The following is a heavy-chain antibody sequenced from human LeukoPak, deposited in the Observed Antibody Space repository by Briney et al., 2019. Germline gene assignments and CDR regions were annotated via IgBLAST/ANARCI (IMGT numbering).Heavy chain of an antibody. V-gene: IGHV4-30-4*08. J-gene: IGHJ4*02. CDR1: GGSISSGDYY. Sequence: SQTLSLTCTVSGGSISSGDYYWSWIRQPPGKGVEWIGYIYYSGSTYYNPSLKSRVTISVDTSKNQFSLKLSSVTAADTAVYYCARDQSYGVYDYWGQGTLVTVSS. D-gene: IGHD2-8*01. CDR2: IYYSGST. CDR3: ARDQSYGVYDY.